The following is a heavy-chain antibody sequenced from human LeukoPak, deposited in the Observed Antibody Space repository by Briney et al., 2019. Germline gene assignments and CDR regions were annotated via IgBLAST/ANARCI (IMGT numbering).Heavy chain of an antibody. Sequence: SETLSLTCTVSGGSISSYYWSWIRQPPGKGLEWIGYIYYSGSTNYNPSLKSRVTISVDTSKNQFSLKLSSVTAADTAVYYCARLYDSSGYTNWLDPWGQGTLVTVSS. CDR3: ARLYDSSGYTNWLDP. V-gene: IGHV4-59*01. CDR1: GGSISSYY. CDR2: IYYSGST. D-gene: IGHD3-22*01. J-gene: IGHJ5*02.